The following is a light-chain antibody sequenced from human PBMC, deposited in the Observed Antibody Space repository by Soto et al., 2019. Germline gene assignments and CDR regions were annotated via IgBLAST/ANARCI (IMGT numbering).Light chain of an antibody. CDR2: AAF. J-gene: IGKJ1*01. V-gene: IGKV1-39*01. CDR3: QQSYSTPRT. CDR1: QSISNY. Sequence: DIQMTQSPSSLSASVGDRVTIACRTSQSISNYLNWYQQKPGKAPKLLIYAAFSLQSGVPSRFSGIGSVTEFTLTISSLQAEDFATYYCQQSYSTPRTFGQGTKVDIK.